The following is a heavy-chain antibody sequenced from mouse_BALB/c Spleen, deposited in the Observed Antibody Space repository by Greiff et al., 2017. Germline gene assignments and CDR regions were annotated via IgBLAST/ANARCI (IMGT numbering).Heavy chain of an antibody. CDR3: AREAYYGNPFAY. V-gene: IGHV5-17*02. CDR1: GFTFSSFG. CDR2: ISSGSSTI. D-gene: IGHD2-10*01. J-gene: IGHJ2*01. Sequence: EVQLVESGGGLVQPGGFRKLSCAASGFTFSSFGLHWVRQAPEKGLEWVAYISSGSSTIYYADTVKGRFTITRDNPKNTLFLQMTSLRSEDTAMYYCAREAYYGNPFAYWGQGTTLTVSS.